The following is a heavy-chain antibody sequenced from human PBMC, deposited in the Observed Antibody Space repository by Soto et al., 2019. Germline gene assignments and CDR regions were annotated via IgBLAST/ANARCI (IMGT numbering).Heavy chain of an antibody. CDR2: INHSGST. CDR1: DGSMNSDSSY. J-gene: IGHJ4*02. V-gene: IGHV4-39*01. CDR3: ARLGGYVSVGYYYLWDS. D-gene: IGHD3-22*01. Sequence: SETLSLTCRVSDGSMNSDSSYWGWIRQPPGKGLEWIGVINHSGSTYHNLSLKGRVTMSVDASRNQFSLKLTSMTAADTAVYYCARLGGYVSVGYYYLWDSWGQGTLVTVS.